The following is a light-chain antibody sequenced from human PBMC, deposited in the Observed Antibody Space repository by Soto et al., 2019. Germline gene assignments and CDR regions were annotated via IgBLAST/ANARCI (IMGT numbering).Light chain of an antibody. J-gene: IGKJ1*01. Sequence: EMVMTQSPATLSVSPGERATLSCRASQSVGSNLAWYQQKPGQAPRLLIYGASTRATGIPARFSGSGSGTEFTLTIRSLQSEDFAVYYCQHLGTFGQGTKVEIK. V-gene: IGKV3-15*01. CDR2: GAS. CDR1: QSVGSN. CDR3: QHLGT.